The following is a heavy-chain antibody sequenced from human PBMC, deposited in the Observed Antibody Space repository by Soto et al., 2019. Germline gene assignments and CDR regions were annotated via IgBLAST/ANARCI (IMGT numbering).Heavy chain of an antibody. CDR3: AGTTSHYWYYMDV. D-gene: IGHD1-7*01. CDR1: GDSVSSNSAA. Sequence: PSQTLSLTCVISGDSVSSNSAAWNWIRQSPSRGLEWLGRTYYRTRWYYDYAVSVRSRITVNPDTSKNQFSLQLTSVTPEDTAVYYCAGTTSHYWYYMDVWDKGTTVTAP. V-gene: IGHV6-1*01. CDR2: TYYRTRWYY. J-gene: IGHJ6*03.